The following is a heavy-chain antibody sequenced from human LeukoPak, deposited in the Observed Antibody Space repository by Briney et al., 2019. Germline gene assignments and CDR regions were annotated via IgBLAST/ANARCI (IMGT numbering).Heavy chain of an antibody. Sequence: PSETLSLTCAVYGGSFSGYYWSWIRQPPGKGLEWIGEINHSGSTNYNPSLKSRVTISVDTSKYQFSLKLSSVTAADTAVYYCARSITGTTPNWFDPWGQGTLVTVSS. CDR2: INHSGST. D-gene: IGHD1-20*01. J-gene: IGHJ5*02. V-gene: IGHV4-34*01. CDR3: ARSITGTTPNWFDP. CDR1: GGSFSGYY.